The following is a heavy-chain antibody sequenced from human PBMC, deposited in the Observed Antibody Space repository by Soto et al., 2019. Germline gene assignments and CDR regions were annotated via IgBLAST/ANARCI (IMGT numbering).Heavy chain of an antibody. V-gene: IGHV1-8*01. CDR1: GYTFTSYD. D-gene: IGHD2-15*01. CDR2: MNPNSGNK. Sequence: ASVKVSCKASGYTFTSYDINWVRQATGQGLEWMGWMNPNSGNKGYAQKFQGRVTMTRKTSISTAYMKLSSLRSEDTAVYYCARGLGNYGVGSWYYFDYWGQGTLVTVSS. J-gene: IGHJ4*02. CDR3: ARGLGNYGVGSWYYFDY.